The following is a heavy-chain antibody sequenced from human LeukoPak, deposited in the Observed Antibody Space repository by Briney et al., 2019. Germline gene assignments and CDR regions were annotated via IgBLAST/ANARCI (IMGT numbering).Heavy chain of an antibody. V-gene: IGHV4-4*07. CDR1: GGSISSNY. Sequence: SETLSLTCTVSGGSISSNYWSWIRHPAGKGLEWVGRIYSSGGTNYNPSLKSRVTMSVDTSRNQFSLKLTSVDAADTAVYYCARGPTVRDRNVFDIWGQGTMVTVSS. D-gene: IGHD3-10*01. CDR3: ARGPTVRDRNVFDI. J-gene: IGHJ3*02. CDR2: IYSSGGT.